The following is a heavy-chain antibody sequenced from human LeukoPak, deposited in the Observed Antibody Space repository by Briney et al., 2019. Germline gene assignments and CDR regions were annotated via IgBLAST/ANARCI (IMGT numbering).Heavy chain of an antibody. CDR3: ARPSYCVADNCGYWPDP. V-gene: IGHV1-46*01. J-gene: IGHJ5*02. CDR2: INPQGDIT. CDR1: GYTFTKYL. D-gene: IGHD2-21*01. Sequence: GASVKVSCKTSGYTFTKYLIHWVRQAPGQGLEWIGTINPQGDITNYAQRFQGRITLTEDTSTSTVYMELSSLTSEDTAVYYCARPSYCVADNCGYWPDPWGPGTLVTVSS.